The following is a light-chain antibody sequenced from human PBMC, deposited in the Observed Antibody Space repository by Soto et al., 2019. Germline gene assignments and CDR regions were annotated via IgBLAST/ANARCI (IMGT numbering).Light chain of an antibody. V-gene: IGLV2-23*01. J-gene: IGLJ1*01. Sequence: QSALTQPASVSGSPGQSITISCTGTSSDVGSYNLVSWYQHHPGKAPNLKIYEGSNRPSVVSNRFSGSKSGNTASLTISGLQAEYEADYYCCSYAGSSTFVFGTGTKLTVL. CDR1: SSDVGSYNL. CDR2: EGS. CDR3: CSYAGSSTFV.